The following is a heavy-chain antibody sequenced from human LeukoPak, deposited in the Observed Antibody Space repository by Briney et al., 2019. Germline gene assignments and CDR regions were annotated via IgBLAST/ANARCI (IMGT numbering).Heavy chain of an antibody. V-gene: IGHV4-39*07. CDR1: GGSISSSSYY. CDR2: ISYSGST. J-gene: IGHJ4*02. Sequence: KASETLSLTCTVSGGSISSSSYYWGWIRQPPGKGLEWIGSISYSGSTYYNPSLKSRVTISVDTSKNQFSLKLSSVTAADTAVYYCARNPPGRWYYYGSGSSRIFDYWGQGTLVTVSS. D-gene: IGHD3-10*01. CDR3: ARNPPGRWYYYGSGSSRIFDY.